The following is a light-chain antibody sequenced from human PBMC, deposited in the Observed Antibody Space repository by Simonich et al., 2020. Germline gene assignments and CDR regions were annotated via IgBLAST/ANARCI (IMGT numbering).Light chain of an antibody. CDR2: KAS. V-gene: IGKV1-5*03. J-gene: IGKJ2*01. Sequence: DIQMTQSPSTLSAYVGDRVTITCRASQSISSWLAWYQQKPGKAPKLLIYKASSLESGVPARSSGSGSGTEFTLTISSLQPDDFATYYCQQYNSYSRYTFGQGTKLEIK. CDR1: QSISSW. CDR3: QQYNSYSRYT.